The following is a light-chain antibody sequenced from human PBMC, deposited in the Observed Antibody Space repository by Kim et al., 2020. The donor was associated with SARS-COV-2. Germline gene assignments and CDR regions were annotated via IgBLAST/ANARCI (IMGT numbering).Light chain of an antibody. V-gene: IGKV3-20*01. CDR3: QQYGSSPRLT. CDR2: GAS. Sequence: PGERAALSCRASQSISSSYLAWYHQKPGQAPRLLISGASSRATGIPDRFSGSGSGTDFTLTISRLEPEDFAVYYCQQYGSSPRLTFGGGTKVDIK. J-gene: IGKJ4*01. CDR1: QSISSSY.